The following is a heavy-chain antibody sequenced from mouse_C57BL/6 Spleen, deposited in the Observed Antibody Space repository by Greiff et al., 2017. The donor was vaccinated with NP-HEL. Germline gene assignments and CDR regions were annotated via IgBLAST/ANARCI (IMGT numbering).Heavy chain of an antibody. CDR3: TKGDSSSYYYAMDY. V-gene: IGHV14-1*01. CDR2: IDPEDGDT. CDR1: GFNIKDYY. D-gene: IGHD1-1*01. Sequence: EVQLQQSGAELVRPGASVKLSCTASGFNIKDYYMHWVKQRPEQGLEWIGRIDPEDGDTEYAPKFQGKATMTADTSSNTAYLQLSSLTSEDTAVYYCTKGDSSSYYYAMDYWGQGTSVTVSS. J-gene: IGHJ4*01.